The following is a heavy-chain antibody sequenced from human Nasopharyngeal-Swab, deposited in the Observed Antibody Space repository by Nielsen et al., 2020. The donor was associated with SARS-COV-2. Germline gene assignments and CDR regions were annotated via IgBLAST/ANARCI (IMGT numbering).Heavy chain of an antibody. CDR1: GFTFSSYS. CDR2: ISSSSSYI. J-gene: IGHJ6*03. V-gene: IGHV3-21*01. CDR3: ARDKPAAIRRYYYYMDV. Sequence: GGSLRLSCAASGFTFSSYSMNWVRQAPGKGLEWVSSISSSSSYIYYADSVKGRFTISRDNAKNSLYLQMNSLRAEDTAVYYCARDKPAAIRRYYYYMDVWGKGTTVTVSS. D-gene: IGHD2-2*02.